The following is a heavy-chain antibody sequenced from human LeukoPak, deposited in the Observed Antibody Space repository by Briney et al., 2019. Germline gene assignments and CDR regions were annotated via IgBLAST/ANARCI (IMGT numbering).Heavy chain of an antibody. CDR3: ARGSYSSTWYFFDY. D-gene: IGHD6-6*01. Sequence: SETLSLTCTVSGGSVSSGSYYWSWIRQPPGMGLEWIGYIYYTGTTNYNPSLKSRVTISLDTSKNQFPLKLSSVTAADTAVYYCARGSYSSTWYFFDYWGQGTLVTVSS. V-gene: IGHV4-61*01. CDR1: GGSVSSGSYY. CDR2: IYYTGTT. J-gene: IGHJ4*02.